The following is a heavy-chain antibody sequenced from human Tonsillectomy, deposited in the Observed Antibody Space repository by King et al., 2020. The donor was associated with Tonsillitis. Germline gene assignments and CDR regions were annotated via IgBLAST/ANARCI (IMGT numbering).Heavy chain of an antibody. J-gene: IGHJ6*02. CDR2: MNPNSGNT. CDR3: ARFSPLGREHFHYYGMDV. Sequence: QLVQSGAEVKKPGASVKVSCKASGYTFSTYDINWVRQATGQGLEWMGWMNPNSGNTGYAQKFQGRVTMTRDTSVNTAYMELSSLRSEDTAVYYCARFSPLGREHFHYYGMDVWGQGTTVTVSS. V-gene: IGHV1-8*02. D-gene: IGHD7-27*01. CDR1: GYTFSTYD.